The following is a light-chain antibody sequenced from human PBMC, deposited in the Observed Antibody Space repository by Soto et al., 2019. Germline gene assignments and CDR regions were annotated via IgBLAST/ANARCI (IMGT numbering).Light chain of an antibody. CDR3: QLYHDFPL. CDR1: ESIGSK. Sequence: EIVMTQSPAALSMSPGERATLFCRASESIGSKLAWYQQKPGQAPRLLIYGASTRATGILARFSGSGSGTDFTLTITSLQSEDFAVYYCQLYHDFPLFGPGTKWDIK. V-gene: IGKV3D-15*01. J-gene: IGKJ3*01. CDR2: GAS.